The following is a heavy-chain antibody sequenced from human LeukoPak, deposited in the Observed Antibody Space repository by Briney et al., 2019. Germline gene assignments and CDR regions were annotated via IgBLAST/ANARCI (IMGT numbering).Heavy chain of an antibody. V-gene: IGHV3-23*01. CDR2: ISGSGDAT. CDR3: AKSRGESRGASNY. CDR1: GFSFSSYA. D-gene: IGHD1-26*01. J-gene: IGHJ4*02. Sequence: PGGSLRLSCAASGFSFSSYAMNWVRQAPGKGLEWVSFISGSGDATHYADSVKGRITISRDNSKNTLYLQMNSLRAEDTAVYYCAKSRGESRGASNYWGQGTLVTVSS.